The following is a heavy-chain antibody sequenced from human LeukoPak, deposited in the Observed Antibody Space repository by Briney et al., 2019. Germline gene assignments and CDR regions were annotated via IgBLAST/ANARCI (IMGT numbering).Heavy chain of an antibody. Sequence: SETLSLTCTVSGGSISNYYWSWLRQPAGKGLEWIGCMYTSGSTKYNPSLKSRVTISVNKSKNQFSRKVTSVTAADTAVYFCARDHYGSGNYKSYFDYWGQGTQVTVSS. D-gene: IGHD3-10*01. CDR1: GGSISNYY. CDR3: ARDHYGSGNYKSYFDY. J-gene: IGHJ4*02. V-gene: IGHV4-4*07. CDR2: MYTSGST.